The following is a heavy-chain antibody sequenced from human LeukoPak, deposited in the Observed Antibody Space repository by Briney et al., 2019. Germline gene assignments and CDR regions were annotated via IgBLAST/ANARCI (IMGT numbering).Heavy chain of an antibody. CDR3: ARRRYYGSGSYYIFDY. J-gene: IGHJ4*02. CDR2: IYYSGST. D-gene: IGHD3-10*01. Sequence: SETLSLTCTVSGGSISSSSYYWGWIRQPPGKGLEWIGSIYYSGSTYYNPSLKSRVTISVDTSKNQFSLKLSSVTAADTAVYYCARRRYYGSGSYYIFDYRGQGTLVTVSS. CDR1: GGSISSSSYY. V-gene: IGHV4-39*01.